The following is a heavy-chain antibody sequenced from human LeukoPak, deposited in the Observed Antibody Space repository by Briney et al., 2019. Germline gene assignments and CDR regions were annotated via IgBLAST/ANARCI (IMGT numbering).Heavy chain of an antibody. CDR2: IYYSGST. V-gene: IGHV4-39*01. CDR1: GGSISTSSYY. CDR3: ARGYCSSTTCSPGDNWFDP. J-gene: IGHJ5*02. D-gene: IGHD2-2*01. Sequence: SETLSLTCTVSGGSISTSSYYWGWIRQPPGKGLEWIGSIYYSGSTYYNPSLKSRVTISVDTSRKQFSLELSSVTAADTAVYYCARGYCSSTTCSPGDNWFDPWGQGTLVTVSS.